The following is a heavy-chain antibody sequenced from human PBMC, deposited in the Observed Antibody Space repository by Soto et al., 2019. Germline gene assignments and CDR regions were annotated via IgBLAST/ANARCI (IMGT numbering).Heavy chain of an antibody. V-gene: IGHV3-74*01. CDR1: GFSFSGYW. CDR2: MSGDGITF. CDR3: ARLGLDD. D-gene: IGHD7-27*01. J-gene: IGHJ4*02. Sequence: GGSLRLSCAASGFSFSGYWMYWVRQTPGKGLVWVSRMSGDGITFSYADSVKGRFTISRDNAKNTLYLQMNSLRVEDTAVYYCARLGLDDWGQGTLVTVSS.